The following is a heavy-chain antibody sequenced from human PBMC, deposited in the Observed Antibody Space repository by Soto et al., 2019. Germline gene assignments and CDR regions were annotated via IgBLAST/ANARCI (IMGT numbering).Heavy chain of an antibody. CDR1: GGSISSYY. D-gene: IGHD3-10*01. Sequence: SETLSLTCTVSGGSISSYYWSWIRQPAGKGLEWIGRIYTSGSTNYNPSLKSRVTMSVDTSKNQFSLKLSSVTAADTAVYYCARDTITMVRGVITDYYYGVDVWGQGTTVTVSS. J-gene: IGHJ6*02. CDR3: ARDTITMVRGVITDYYYGVDV. CDR2: IYTSGST. V-gene: IGHV4-4*07.